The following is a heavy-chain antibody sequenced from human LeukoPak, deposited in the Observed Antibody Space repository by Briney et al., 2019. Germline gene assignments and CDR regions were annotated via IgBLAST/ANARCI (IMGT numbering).Heavy chain of an antibody. J-gene: IGHJ6*03. D-gene: IGHD2-2*01. CDR1: GFTFDDYG. CDR3: ARGSCSSTSCYYYYYMDV. Sequence: PGGSLRLSCAASGFTFDDYGMGWVRQAPGKGLEWVSGLNWNGGSTGYADSVKGRFTISRDNAKNSLYLQMNSLRAEDTALYYCARGSCSSTSCYYYYYMDVWGKGTTVTVSS. CDR2: LNWNGGST. V-gene: IGHV3-20*04.